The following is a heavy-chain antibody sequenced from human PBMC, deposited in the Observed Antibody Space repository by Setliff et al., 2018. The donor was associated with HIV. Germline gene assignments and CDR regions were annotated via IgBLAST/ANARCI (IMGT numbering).Heavy chain of an antibody. CDR2: IYYTGNT. CDR1: GASISSGGYY. V-gene: IGHV4-31*03. CDR3: ARVPDGWYADY. Sequence: PSETLSLTCTVSGASISSGGYYWSWIRRHPGRGLEFIGYIYYTGNTYYSPSLESRVVISVDTSKNQFSLRLTSVTAADTAVYYCARVPDGWYADYRGQGTLVTVSS. J-gene: IGHJ4*02. D-gene: IGHD6-19*01.